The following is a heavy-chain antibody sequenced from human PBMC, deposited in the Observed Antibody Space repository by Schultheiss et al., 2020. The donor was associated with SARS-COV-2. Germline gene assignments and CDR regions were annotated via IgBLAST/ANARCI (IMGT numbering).Heavy chain of an antibody. CDR2: INPSGSDT. CDR1: GFTFSNYW. D-gene: IGHD2-15*01. Sequence: GGSLRLSCAAFGFTFSNYWIHWVRQAPGKGLVWVSRINPSGSDTTYADFVMGRFAISRDNAKNTLYLQMNSLRPDDTAVYYCVGAPDCGGGSCFSFHYYGLDVWGQGTTVTVSS. J-gene: IGHJ6*02. CDR3: VGAPDCGGGSCFSFHYYGLDV. V-gene: IGHV3-74*01.